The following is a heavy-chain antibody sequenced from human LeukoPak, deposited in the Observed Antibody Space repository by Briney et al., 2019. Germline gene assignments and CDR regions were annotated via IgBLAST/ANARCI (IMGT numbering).Heavy chain of an antibody. CDR2: ISGSGGST. Sequence: GGSLRLSCAASGFTFSSYAMSWVRQAPGKGLEWVSAISGSGGSTYYADSVKGRFTISRDNSKNTLYLQMNSLRAEDTGVYYCARDDPRLNHASPFIGWGQGTLVTVSS. J-gene: IGHJ4*02. V-gene: IGHV3-23*01. CDR3: ARDDPRLNHASPFIG. D-gene: IGHD1-14*01. CDR1: GFTFSSYA.